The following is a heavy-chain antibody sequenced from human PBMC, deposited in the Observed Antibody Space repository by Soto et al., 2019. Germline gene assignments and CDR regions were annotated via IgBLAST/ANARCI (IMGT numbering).Heavy chain of an antibody. J-gene: IGHJ4*02. D-gene: IGHD3-3*01. V-gene: IGHV3-30*18. CDR2: ISYDGSKR. CDR1: GFTFSSCA. CDR3: GKDLATIFGGDY. Sequence: GGSLRLSCAASGFTFSSCAMSWVRQAPGKGLQWVAVISYDGSKRYYADSVIGRFTISRDNSKNTLYLQMNSLRAEDTAVYYCGKDLATIFGGDYWGQGTLVTVSS.